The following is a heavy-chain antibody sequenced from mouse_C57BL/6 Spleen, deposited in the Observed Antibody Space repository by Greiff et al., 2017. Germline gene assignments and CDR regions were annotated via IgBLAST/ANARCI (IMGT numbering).Heavy chain of an antibody. Sequence: DVHLVESGGGLVQPKGSLKLSCAASGFSFNTYAMNWVRQAPGKGLEWVARIRSKSNNYATYYADSVKDRFTISRDDSESMLYLQMNNLKTEDTAMYYCVREGYGSSPDWYFDVWGTGTTVTVSS. V-gene: IGHV10-1*01. CDR2: IRSKSNNYAT. CDR3: VREGYGSSPDWYFDV. CDR1: GFSFNTYA. D-gene: IGHD1-1*01. J-gene: IGHJ1*03.